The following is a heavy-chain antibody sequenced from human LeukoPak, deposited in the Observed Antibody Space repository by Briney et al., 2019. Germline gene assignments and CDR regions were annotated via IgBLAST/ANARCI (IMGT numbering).Heavy chain of an antibody. Sequence: SETLSLTCTVSGGSISSYYWSWIQQPPGEGLEWIGYIYYSGSTNYNPSLKSRVTISVDTSKNQFSLKLSSVTAADTAVYYCARGGNYFDYWGQGTLVTVSS. V-gene: IGHV4-59*01. CDR2: IYYSGST. CDR1: GGSISSYY. J-gene: IGHJ4*02. CDR3: ARGGNYFDY.